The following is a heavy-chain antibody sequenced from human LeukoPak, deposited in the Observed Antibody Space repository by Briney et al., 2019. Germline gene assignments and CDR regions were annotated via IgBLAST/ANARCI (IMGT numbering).Heavy chain of an antibody. CDR3: AREAYSYGFDY. CDR2: IKYSGST. D-gene: IGHD5-18*01. Sequence: PSETLSLTCAVYGGSFSGYYWSWIRQSPGKGLEWIGEIKYSGSTKYNPSLKGRVTISVDTSKNQFSLKLRSVTAADTAVYYCAREAYSYGFDYWGQGALVTVSS. CDR1: GGSFSGYY. V-gene: IGHV4-34*01. J-gene: IGHJ4*02.